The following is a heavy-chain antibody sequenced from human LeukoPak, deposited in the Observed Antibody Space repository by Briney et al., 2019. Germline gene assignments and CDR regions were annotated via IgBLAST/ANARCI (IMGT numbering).Heavy chain of an antibody. V-gene: IGHV3-23*01. D-gene: IGHD6-13*01. Sequence: GGSLRLSCAASGFTFTTYGMSWVRQAPGKGLECISAISGSGGGAYYTDSVRGRFTISRDISTNTLFLQMDSLRIEDTAVYYCAKVRSSSWSYYYYYGMDVWGQGTTVTVSS. J-gene: IGHJ6*02. CDR1: GFTFTTYG. CDR2: ISGSGGGA. CDR3: AKVRSSSWSYYYYYGMDV.